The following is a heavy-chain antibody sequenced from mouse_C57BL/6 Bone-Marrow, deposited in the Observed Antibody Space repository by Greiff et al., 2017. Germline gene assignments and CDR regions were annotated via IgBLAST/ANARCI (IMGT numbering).Heavy chain of an antibody. J-gene: IGHJ4*01. D-gene: IGHD3-2*02. CDR3: ARGGQLRPGAMDY. CDR1: GYAFSSSW. V-gene: IGHV1-82*01. CDR2: IYPGDGDT. Sequence: QVQLQQSGPELVKPGASVKISCKASGYAFSSSWMNWVKQRPGKGLEWIGRIYPGDGDTNYNGKFKGKATLTADKSSSTAYMQLSSLTSEDSAVYFCARGGQLRPGAMDYWGQGTSVTVSS.